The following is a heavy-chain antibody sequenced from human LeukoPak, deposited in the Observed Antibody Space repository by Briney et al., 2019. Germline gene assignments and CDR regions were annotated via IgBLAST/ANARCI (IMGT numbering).Heavy chain of an antibody. D-gene: IGHD2-2*01. CDR1: GFTFSSYS. CDR2: ISSSSSTI. J-gene: IGHJ4*02. V-gene: IGHV3-48*01. Sequence: GGSLRLSCAASGFTFSSYSMNWVRQAPGKGLEWVSYISSSSSTIYYADSVKGRFTISRDNAKNSLYLQMNSLRAEDTAVYYCARAGFQRYCSSTSCYRLGYWGQGTLVTVSS. CDR3: ARAGFQRYCSSTSCYRLGY.